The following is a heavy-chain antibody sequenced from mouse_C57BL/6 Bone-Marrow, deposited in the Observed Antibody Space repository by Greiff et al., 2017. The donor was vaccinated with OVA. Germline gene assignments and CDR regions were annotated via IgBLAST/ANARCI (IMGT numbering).Heavy chain of an antibody. J-gene: IGHJ2*01. V-gene: IGHV1-80*01. CDR3: ARGYF. CDR1: GYAFSSYW. CDR2: IYPGDGDT. Sequence: RAVAELVKPGASPYISCKASGYAFSSYWMNWVKQRPGKGLEWIGQIYPGDGDTNYNGKFKGKATLTADKSSSTAYMQLSSLTSEDSAVYFCARGYFWGQGTTLTVSS.